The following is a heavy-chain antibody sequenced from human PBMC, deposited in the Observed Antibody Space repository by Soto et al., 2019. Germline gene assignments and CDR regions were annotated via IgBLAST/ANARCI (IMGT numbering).Heavy chain of an antibody. CDR3: GRDTATYGSGTYFS. CDR2: INSDGSSK. CDR1: GFTFSTCW. D-gene: IGHD3-10*01. Sequence: EVQLVESGGGLVQPGGSLRLSCAASGFTFSTCWMHWVRQAPGKGLVWVSRINSDGSSKTYADSVKGRFTIARDNAKNTPFLQMHSLSVAAAAGYYCGRDTATYGSGTYFSWGQGTLLTGPS. V-gene: IGHV3-74*01. J-gene: IGHJ5*02.